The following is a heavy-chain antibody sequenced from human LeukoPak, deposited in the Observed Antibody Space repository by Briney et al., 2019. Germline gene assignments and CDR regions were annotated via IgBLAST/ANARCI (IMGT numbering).Heavy chain of an antibody. J-gene: IGHJ4*02. Sequence: SETLSLTCAVYGGSFSGYYWSWIRQPPGKGLEWIGEINHSGSTNYNPSLKSRVTISVDTSKNQFSLKLSSVTAADTAVYYCATTSYYYDSPDYWGQGTLVTVSS. CDR3: ATTSYYYDSPDY. D-gene: IGHD3-22*01. V-gene: IGHV4-34*01. CDR1: GGSFSGYY. CDR2: INHSGST.